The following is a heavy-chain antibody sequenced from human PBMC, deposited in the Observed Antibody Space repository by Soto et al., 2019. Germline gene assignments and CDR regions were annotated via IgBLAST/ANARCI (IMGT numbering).Heavy chain of an antibody. J-gene: IGHJ4*02. CDR2: IYYSGST. Sequence: PSETLSLTCTVSGGSISSYYWSWIRQPPGKGLEWIGYIYYSGSTNYNPSLKSRVTISVDTSKNQFSLKLSSVTAADTAVYYRARDSEGGYGYHYWGQGTLVTVSS. V-gene: IGHV4-59*01. D-gene: IGHD5-18*01. CDR3: ARDSEGGYGYHY. CDR1: GGSISSYY.